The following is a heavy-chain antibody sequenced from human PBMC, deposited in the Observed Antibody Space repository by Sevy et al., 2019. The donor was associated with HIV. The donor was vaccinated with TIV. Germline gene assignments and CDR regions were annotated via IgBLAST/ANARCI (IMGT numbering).Heavy chain of an antibody. CDR3: YYYDSSGYSSFDY. CDR2: IKQDGSEK. Sequence: GGSLRLSCAASGFTSSSYWMSWVRQAPGKGLEWVANIKQDGSEKYYVDSVKGRFTISRDNAKNSLYLQMNSLRAEDTAVYYCYYYDSSGYSSFDYWGQGTLVTVSS. CDR1: GFTSSSYW. J-gene: IGHJ4*02. D-gene: IGHD3-22*01. V-gene: IGHV3-7*01.